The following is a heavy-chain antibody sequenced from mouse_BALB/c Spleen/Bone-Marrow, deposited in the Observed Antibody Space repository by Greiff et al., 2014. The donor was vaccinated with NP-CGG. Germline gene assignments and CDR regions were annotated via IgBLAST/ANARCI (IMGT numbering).Heavy chain of an antibody. Sequence: EVQLQQSGPDLVKPSQSLSLTCTVTGYSITSGYSWHWIRQFPGNKLEWMGYIHYSGTTNYSPSLKSRISITRDTSKNQFFLQLNSVTSDDTATYYCARQNDGYLYYAMDYWGQGTSVTVSS. V-gene: IGHV3-1*02. J-gene: IGHJ4*01. CDR2: IHYSGTT. D-gene: IGHD2-3*01. CDR3: ARQNDGYLYYAMDY. CDR1: GYSITSGYS.